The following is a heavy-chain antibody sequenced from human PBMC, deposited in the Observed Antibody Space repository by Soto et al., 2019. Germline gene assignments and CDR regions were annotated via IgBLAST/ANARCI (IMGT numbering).Heavy chain of an antibody. D-gene: IGHD3-3*01. CDR2: IIPIFGTA. CDR1: GGTFSSYA. CDR3: ARDKGVLRFLEWSIFDY. J-gene: IGHJ4*02. Sequence: QVQLVQSGAEVKKPGSSVKVSCKASGGTFSSYAISWVRQAPGQGLEWMGGIIPIFGTANYAQKFQGRVTITADESTSTANRELSSLRSEDTAVYDCARDKGVLRFLEWSIFDYWGQGTLVTVSS. V-gene: IGHV1-69*01.